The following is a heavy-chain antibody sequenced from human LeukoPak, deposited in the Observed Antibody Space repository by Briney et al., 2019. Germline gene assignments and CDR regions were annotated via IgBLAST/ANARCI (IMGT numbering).Heavy chain of an antibody. CDR2: ISTYNGDT. CDR3: ARDPSNTSGWYIYFDF. CDR1: GYSFTHYD. D-gene: IGHD6-19*01. J-gene: IGHJ4*02. Sequence: ASVKVSCKTSGYSFTHYDISWVRQAPGQGLEWMGWISTYNGDTKYAQKLQGRFTMTSDTSTSAVYMELRSLTSDDTAVYYCARDPSNTSGWYIYFDFWGQGTLVTVSS. V-gene: IGHV1-18*01.